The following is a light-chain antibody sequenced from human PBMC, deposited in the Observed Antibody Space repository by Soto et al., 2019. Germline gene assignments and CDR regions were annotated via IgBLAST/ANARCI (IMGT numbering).Light chain of an antibody. Sequence: DIVMAQSPDSLAVSLGERATINCKSIESDLYSSNNKNYLAWYQQKPGQPPKLLIYWASTRESGVPDRFSGSVSGTDFTLTISSLHAEDVAVYYCQQYYITPPTFGQGTKLEIK. CDR2: WAS. V-gene: IGKV4-1*01. J-gene: IGKJ2*01. CDR3: QQYYITPPT. CDR1: ESDLYSSNNKNY.